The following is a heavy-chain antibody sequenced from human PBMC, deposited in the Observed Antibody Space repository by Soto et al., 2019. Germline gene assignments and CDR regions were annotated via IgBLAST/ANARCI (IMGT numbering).Heavy chain of an antibody. V-gene: IGHV1-2*02. CDR3: AIGENFGDGVFDV. J-gene: IGHJ3*01. Sequence: ASVKVSSKAWVYNFSAHNVHCVRHTPGQGPQWVGWINLNTGVTNYGPELQDRVTMTRDTSISTAYMELSSLRSDDTAIYYCAIGENFGDGVFDVWGQGTMVTVSS. D-gene: IGHD2-8*01. CDR2: INLNTGVT. CDR1: VYNFSAHN.